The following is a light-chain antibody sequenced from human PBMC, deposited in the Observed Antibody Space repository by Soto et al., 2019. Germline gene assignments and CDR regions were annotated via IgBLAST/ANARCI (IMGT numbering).Light chain of an antibody. CDR1: QSISSW. J-gene: IGKJ5*01. CDR2: KAS. Sequence: DIQMTQSPSTLSASVGDRVTITCRASQSISSWLAWYQQKPGKAPNLLIYKASSLESGVPSRISGSGSGPEFTLTISSLQPDDFATYYCQQYESYSVTFGQGTRLEIK. CDR3: QQYESYSVT. V-gene: IGKV1-5*03.